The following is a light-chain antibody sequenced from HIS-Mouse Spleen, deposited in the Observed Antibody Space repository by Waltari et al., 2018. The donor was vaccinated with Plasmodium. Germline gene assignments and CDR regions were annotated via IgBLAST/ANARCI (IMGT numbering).Light chain of an antibody. Sequence: QSALTQPASVSGSPGPSITTSCPGTRPDAGSDNLLSWYQQHPGKAPKLMIYEGSKRPSGVSNRFSGSKSGNTASLTISGLQAEDEADYYCCSYAGSSTYVFGTGTKVTVL. CDR3: CSYAGSSTYV. V-gene: IGLV2-23*01. J-gene: IGLJ1*01. CDR2: EGS. CDR1: RPDAGSDNL.